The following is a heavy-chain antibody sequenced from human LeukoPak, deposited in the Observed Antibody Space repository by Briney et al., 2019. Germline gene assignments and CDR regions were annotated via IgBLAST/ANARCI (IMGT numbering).Heavy chain of an antibody. CDR3: ARDFGRLGRSRGWHDGFDI. D-gene: IGHD6-19*01. CDR1: VGLLSSRNYY. J-gene: IGHJ3*02. CDR2: LYYSGNT. Sequence: SETLSLTCSVSVGLLSSRNYYWDWVRQSPGKGLEWIARLYYSGNTYYNPSLKSRVTISIDTSKNQFSLKLSSVTAADTAVDYCARDFGRLGRSRGWHDGFDIWGQGTMVTVFS. V-gene: IGHV4-39*07.